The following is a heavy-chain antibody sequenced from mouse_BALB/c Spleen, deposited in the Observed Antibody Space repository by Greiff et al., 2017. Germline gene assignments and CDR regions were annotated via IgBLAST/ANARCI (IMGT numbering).Heavy chain of an antibody. CDR1: GFAFSSYD. V-gene: IGHV5-12-1*01. J-gene: IGHJ2*01. Sequence: EVQRVESGGGLVKPGGSLKLSCAASGFAFSSYDMSWVRQTPEKRLEWVAYISSGGGSTYYPDTVKGRFTISRDNAKNTLYLQMSSLKSEDTAMYYCARREYGNLDYWGQGTTLTVSS. CDR2: ISSGGGST. CDR3: ARREYGNLDY. D-gene: IGHD2-1*01.